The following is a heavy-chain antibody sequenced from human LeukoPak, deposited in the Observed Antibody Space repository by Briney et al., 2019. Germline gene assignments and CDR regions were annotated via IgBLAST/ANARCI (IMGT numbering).Heavy chain of an antibody. J-gene: IGHJ4*02. V-gene: IGHV4-34*01. CDR1: GGSFSGYY. CDR3: ARMAGAALD. D-gene: IGHD3-3*02. CDR2: INHSGST. Sequence: PSETLSLTCAVYGGSFSGYYWSWIRQPPGKGLEWNGEINHSGSTNYNPSLKSRVTISVDTSKNQFSLKLSSLTVADTAVYYCARMAGAALDWGQGTLVTVSS.